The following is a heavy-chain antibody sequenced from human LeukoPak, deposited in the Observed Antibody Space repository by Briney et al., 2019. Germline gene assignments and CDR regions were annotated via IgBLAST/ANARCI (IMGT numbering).Heavy chain of an antibody. Sequence: SETLSLTCAVYGGSFSGYYWSWIRQPPGKGLEWIGEINHSGSTNYNPSLKSRVIISVDTSKNQFSLKLSSVTAADTAVYYCARRRYNWNYGLDYWGQGTLVTVSS. D-gene: IGHD1-7*01. CDR1: GGSFSGYY. CDR2: INHSGST. V-gene: IGHV4-34*01. CDR3: ARRRYNWNYGLDY. J-gene: IGHJ4*02.